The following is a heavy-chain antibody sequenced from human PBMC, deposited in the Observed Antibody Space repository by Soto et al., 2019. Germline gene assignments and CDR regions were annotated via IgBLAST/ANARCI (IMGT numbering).Heavy chain of an antibody. CDR2: ISGSGVST. J-gene: IGHJ5*02. D-gene: IGHD6-6*01. V-gene: IGHV3-23*01. Sequence: GGSLRLSCAACGFTFSSYSISWVRQAPWKGLEWVSAISGSGVSTYYAASVKRRFTISRDNSKNTLYLQMNSLRAEDTAVYYWAEDPPQSGSSGDRFDGSGQGTLVTVSS. CDR1: GFTFSSYS. CDR3: AEDPPQSGSSGDRFDG.